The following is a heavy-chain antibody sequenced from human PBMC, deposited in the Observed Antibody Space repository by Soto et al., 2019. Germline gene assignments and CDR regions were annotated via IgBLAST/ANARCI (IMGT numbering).Heavy chain of an antibody. CDR3: XXXXXXXXXTGYQGYFDL. D-gene: IGHD3-9*01. CDR1: GFTFSSYA. Sequence: EVQLLESGGGLVQPGGSLRLSCAASGFTFSSYAMSWVRQAPGKGLEWVSAISGSGGSTYYADSVKGRFTISRDNSKNTLYLQMNSLRAEXTXXXXXXXXXXXXXXTGYQGYFDLWGRGTLVTVSS. CDR2: ISGSGGST. V-gene: IGHV3-23*01. J-gene: IGHJ2*01.